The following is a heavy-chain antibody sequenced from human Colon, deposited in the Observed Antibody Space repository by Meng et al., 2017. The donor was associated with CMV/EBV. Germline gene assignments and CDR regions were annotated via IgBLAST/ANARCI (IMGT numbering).Heavy chain of an antibody. V-gene: IGHV4-34*01. J-gene: IGHJ4*02. Sequence: GSLRLSCAVYGGSFSGYYWSWIRQPPGKGLEWIGEINHSGSTNYNPSLKSRVTISVDTSKNQFSLKLSSVTAADTAVYYCARASSAVGFDYWGQGTLVTVSS. CDR3: ARASSAVGFDY. CDR2: INHSGST. CDR1: GGSFSGYY. D-gene: IGHD4-23*01.